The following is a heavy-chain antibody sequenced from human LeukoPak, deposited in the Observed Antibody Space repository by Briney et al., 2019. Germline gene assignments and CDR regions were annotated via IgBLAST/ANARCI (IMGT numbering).Heavy chain of an antibody. CDR2: IYSTGST. CDR1: GGSISSYY. Sequence: SETLSLTCTVSGGSISSYYWSWIRQPAGKGLEWIGHIYSTGSTNYNPSLKSRVAMSVDTSKNQFSLRLRSVTAADTAVYYCARQIASAGTAGFDFWGQGALVTVSS. D-gene: IGHD6-13*01. CDR3: ARQIASAGTAGFDF. V-gene: IGHV4-4*07. J-gene: IGHJ4*02.